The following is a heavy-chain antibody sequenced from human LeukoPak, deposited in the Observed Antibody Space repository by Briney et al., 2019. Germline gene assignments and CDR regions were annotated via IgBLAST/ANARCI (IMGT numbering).Heavy chain of an antibody. V-gene: IGHV1-18*01. CDR2: ISTYNGNT. CDR1: GYTFTTYG. J-gene: IGHJ4*02. D-gene: IGHD6-19*01. Sequence: ASVKVSCKTSGYTFTTYGISLVRQAPGQGLEWMGWISTYNGNTNYAQKVQGRVTMTTDTSTSTAYMELRSLRSDDTAVYYCARPDGRGWDALDYWGQGTLVTVSS. CDR3: ARPDGRGWDALDY.